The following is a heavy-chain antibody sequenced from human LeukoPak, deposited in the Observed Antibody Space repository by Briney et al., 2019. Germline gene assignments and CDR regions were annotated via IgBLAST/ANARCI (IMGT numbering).Heavy chain of an antibody. Sequence: PGGSLRLSCATSGFTFSNHAMHWVRQATGKGLEWVSAIGTAGDTFYPGSVKGRFTISRDNSKNTLYLQMNSLRAEDTAVYYCAKGYLAAAFDYWGQGTLVTVSS. D-gene: IGHD6-13*01. CDR3: AKGYLAAAFDY. V-gene: IGHV3-13*01. CDR2: IGTAGDT. CDR1: GFTFSNHA. J-gene: IGHJ4*02.